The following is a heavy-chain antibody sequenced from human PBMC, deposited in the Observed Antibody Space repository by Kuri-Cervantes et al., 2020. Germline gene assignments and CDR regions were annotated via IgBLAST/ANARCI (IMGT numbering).Heavy chain of an antibody. CDR1: GFTVSSNE. V-gene: IGHV3-21*01. CDR3: ARGALYYGMDI. Sequence: GESLKISCAAPGFTVSSNEMSWVRQAPGKGLEWVSSISSSSSYIYYADSVKGRFTISRDNAKNSLYLQMNSLRAEDTAVYYCARGALYYGMDIWGQGTTVTVSS. J-gene: IGHJ6*02. CDR2: ISSSSSYI.